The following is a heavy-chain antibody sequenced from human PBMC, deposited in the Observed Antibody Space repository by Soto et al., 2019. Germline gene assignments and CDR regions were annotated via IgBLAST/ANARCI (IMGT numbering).Heavy chain of an antibody. Sequence: PSETLSLTCTVSGGSISSGYYYWSWVRQPPGKGLEWIGEIYHSGSTNYNPSLKSRVTISVDKSKNQFSLKLSSVTAADTAVYYCASRFNIAAAYFDYWGQGTLVTVSS. CDR3: ASRFNIAAAYFDY. CDR1: GGSISSGYYY. CDR2: IYHSGST. V-gene: IGHV4-4*02. D-gene: IGHD6-13*01. J-gene: IGHJ4*02.